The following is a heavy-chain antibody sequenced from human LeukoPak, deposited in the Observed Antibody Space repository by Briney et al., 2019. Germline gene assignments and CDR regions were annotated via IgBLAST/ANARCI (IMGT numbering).Heavy chain of an antibody. CDR1: GGSISSYY. CDR3: ARDLKDHGDHDWFDP. Sequence: SETLSLTCTVSGGSISSYYWSWIRQPPGKGLEWIGYIYYSGSTNYNPSLKSRVTISVDTSKNQFSLNLNSVTAADTAVYYCARDLKDHGDHDWFDPWGQGTLVTVSS. D-gene: IGHD4-17*01. CDR2: IYYSGST. V-gene: IGHV4-59*12. J-gene: IGHJ5*02.